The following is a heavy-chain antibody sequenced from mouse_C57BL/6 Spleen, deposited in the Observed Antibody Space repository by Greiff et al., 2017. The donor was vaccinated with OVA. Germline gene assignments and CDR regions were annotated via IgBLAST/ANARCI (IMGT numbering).Heavy chain of an antibody. CDR3: ARWELTTDYAMDY. D-gene: IGHD2-12*01. Sequence: QVQLQQPGAELVMPGASVKLSCKASGYTFTSYWMHWVKQRPGQGLEWIGEIDPSDSYTNYNQKFKGKSTLPVDKSSSTAYMQLSSLTSEDSAVYYCARWELTTDYAMDYWGQGTSVTVSS. CDR1: GYTFTSYW. J-gene: IGHJ4*01. V-gene: IGHV1-69*01. CDR2: IDPSDSYT.